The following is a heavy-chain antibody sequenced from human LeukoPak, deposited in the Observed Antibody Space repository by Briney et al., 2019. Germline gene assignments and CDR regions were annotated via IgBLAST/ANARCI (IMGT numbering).Heavy chain of an antibody. CDR3: ARHCSSTSCYTGLDY. CDR2: IYYSGST. CDR1: GGSISSSSYY. Sequence: SETLSLTCTVSGGSISSSSYYWGWIRQPPGKGLEWIGSIYYSGSTYYNPSLKSRVTISVDTSKNQLSLKLSSVTAADTAVYYCARHCSSTSCYTGLDYWGQGTLVTVSS. D-gene: IGHD2-2*02. V-gene: IGHV4-39*01. J-gene: IGHJ4*02.